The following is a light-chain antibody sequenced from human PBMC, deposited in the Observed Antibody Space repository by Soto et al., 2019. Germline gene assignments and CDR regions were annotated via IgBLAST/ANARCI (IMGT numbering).Light chain of an antibody. CDR3: SSYAGSSHYV. J-gene: IGLJ1*01. Sequence: QSALTQPPSASGSPGQSVTISCTGTSSDVGGYNYVSWYQQHPGKAPKLIIYGVDKRPSGVPDRFSGSTSGNTASLTVSGLEADDESDYYCSSYAGSSHYVFGTGTKLTVL. CDR2: GVD. CDR1: SSDVGGYNY. V-gene: IGLV2-8*01.